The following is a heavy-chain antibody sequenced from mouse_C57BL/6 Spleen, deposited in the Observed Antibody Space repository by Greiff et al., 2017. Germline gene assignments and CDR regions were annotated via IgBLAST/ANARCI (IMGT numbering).Heavy chain of an antibody. D-gene: IGHD4-1*01. CDR1: GYSITSGYY. J-gene: IGHJ4*01. CDR3: ARVDWDGGAMDK. V-gene: IGHV3-6*01. Sequence: VQLKESGPGLVKPSQSLSLTCSVTGYSITSGYYWNWIRQFPGNKLEWMGYISYDGSNNYNPSLQNRISITPDTSKKQFFLKFNSVTTEDTATYNCARVDWDGGAMDKWGQGTSVTVSS. CDR2: ISYDGSN.